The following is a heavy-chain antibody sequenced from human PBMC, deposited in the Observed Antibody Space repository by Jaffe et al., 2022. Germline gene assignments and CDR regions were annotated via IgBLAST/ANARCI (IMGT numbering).Heavy chain of an antibody. CDR1: GFTFSSYS. CDR3: ATDPYGSGSSDL. V-gene: IGHV3-21*01. J-gene: IGHJ2*01. D-gene: IGHD3-10*01. Sequence: EVQLVESGGGLVKPGGSLRLSCAASGFTFSSYSMNWVRQAPGKGLEWVSSISSSSSYIYYADSVKGRFTISRDNAKNSLYLQMNSLRAEDTAVYYCATDPYGSGSSDLWGRGTLVTVSS. CDR2: ISSSSSYI.